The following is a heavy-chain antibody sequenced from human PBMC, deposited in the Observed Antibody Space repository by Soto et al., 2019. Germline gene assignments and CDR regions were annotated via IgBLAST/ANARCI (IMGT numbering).Heavy chain of an antibody. CDR3: ARAGDDCSTTTCYMIDY. Sequence: ASLKDSCTASGYTFTTYAIHCVRQSPSQMLEWMAWINAGKGNTKYSQNFQGRVTVTRDTSASTAYMELNSLRSEDTAVYYCARAGDDCSTTTCYMIDYWGQGTLVTVSS. CDR1: GYTFTTYA. J-gene: IGHJ4*02. V-gene: IGHV1-3*01. D-gene: IGHD2-2*02. CDR2: INAGKGNT.